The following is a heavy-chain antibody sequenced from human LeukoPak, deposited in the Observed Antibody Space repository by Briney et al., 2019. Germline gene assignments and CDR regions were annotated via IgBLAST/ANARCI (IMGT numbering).Heavy chain of an antibody. V-gene: IGHV4-59*01. CDR3: AGWSGYYYGSGSYPIDY. D-gene: IGHD3-10*01. CDR1: GDSISGYY. Sequence: SETLSLTCTVSGDSISGYYWSWIRQPPGKGLEWIGYVYHTGHTHYSPPLKSRVTISVDTSKNQFSLKLSSVTAADTAVYYCAGWSGYYYGSGSYPIDYWGQGTLVTVSS. CDR2: VYHTGHT. J-gene: IGHJ4*02.